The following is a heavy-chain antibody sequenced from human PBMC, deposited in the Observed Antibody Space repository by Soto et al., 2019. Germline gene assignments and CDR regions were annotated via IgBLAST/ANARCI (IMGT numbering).Heavy chain of an antibody. Sequence: SETLSLTCTVSGGSISSYYWSWIRQPAGKGLEWIGRIYTSGSTNYNPSLKSRVTMSVDTSKNQFSLKLSSVTAADTAVYYCARDLWGAARRKGAFDFWGQGTMVTVSS. D-gene: IGHD3-16*01. V-gene: IGHV4-4*07. CDR2: IYTSGST. CDR1: GGSISSYY. CDR3: ARDLWGAARRKGAFDF. J-gene: IGHJ3*01.